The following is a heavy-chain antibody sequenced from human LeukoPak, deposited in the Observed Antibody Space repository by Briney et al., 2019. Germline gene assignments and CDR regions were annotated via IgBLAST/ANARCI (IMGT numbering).Heavy chain of an antibody. D-gene: IGHD3-22*01. CDR1: GFTFVSYA. V-gene: IGHV3-33*08. CDR2: IWYDGSNK. CDR3: AREIHYYDSSGYQPHNIYGMDV. J-gene: IGHJ6*02. Sequence: GGSLRLSCAASGFTFVSYALHWVRQAPGKGLEWVAVIWYDGSNKYYADSVKGRFTISRDNSKNTLYLQMNSLRAEDTAVYYCAREIHYYDSSGYQPHNIYGMDVWGQGTTVTVSS.